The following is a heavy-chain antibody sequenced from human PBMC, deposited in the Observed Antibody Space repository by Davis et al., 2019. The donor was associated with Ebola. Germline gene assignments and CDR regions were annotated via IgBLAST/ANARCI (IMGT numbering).Heavy chain of an antibody. CDR1: GYSFTNYA. Sequence: AASVQVSCNASGYSFTNYAIHWLRQAPGPRLEWMGWINTGNGNTEYSQKFQGRDTITRDTSASTAYMELSSLRSEDTAVYYCARGTCSGGNCYEEEYGGSMDVWGKGTAVTVSS. CDR3: ARGTCSGGNCYEEEYGGSMDV. CDR2: INTGNGNT. D-gene: IGHD2-15*01. V-gene: IGHV1-3*04. J-gene: IGHJ6*04.